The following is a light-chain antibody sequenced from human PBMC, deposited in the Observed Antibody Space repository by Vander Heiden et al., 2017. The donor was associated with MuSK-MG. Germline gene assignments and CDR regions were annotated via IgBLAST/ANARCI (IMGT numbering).Light chain of an antibody. Sequence: QSVLTQPPSASGTPGQGVTISCSGSSSNIGGNYVFWYQQLQGTAPKLLIYSDDQRPSGVPDRFSGSKSGTSGSLAISGLLSEDEADYYCSVWDDSLSAWMFGGGTKLTVL. J-gene: IGLJ3*02. CDR2: SDD. CDR1: SSNIGGNY. V-gene: IGLV1-47*02. CDR3: SVWDDSLSAWM.